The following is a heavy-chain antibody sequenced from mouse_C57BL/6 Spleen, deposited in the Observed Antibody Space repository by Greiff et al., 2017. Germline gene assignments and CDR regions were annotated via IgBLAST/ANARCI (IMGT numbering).Heavy chain of an antibody. V-gene: IGHV2-2*01. D-gene: IGHD2-5*01. CDR3: ATPSNYEGYYAMDY. CDR1: GFSLTSYG. J-gene: IGHJ4*01. CDR2: IWSGGST. Sequence: VQLQQSGPGLVQPSQSLSITCTVSGFSLTSYGVHWVRQSPGKGLEWLGVIWSGGSTDYNAAFISRLSISKDNSKSQVFFKMNSLQADDTAIYYCATPSNYEGYYAMDYWGQGTSVTVSS.